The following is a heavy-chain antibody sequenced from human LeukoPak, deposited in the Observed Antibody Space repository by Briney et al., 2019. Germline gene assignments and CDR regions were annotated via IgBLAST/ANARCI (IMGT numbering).Heavy chain of an antibody. D-gene: IGHD2-2*01. Sequence: ASETLSLTCTVSGGSISSYYWSWIRQPPGKGLEWIGYIYYSGSTNYNPSLKSRVTISVDTSKNQFSLKLSSVTAADTAVYYCAGGVYSTYHYWGQGTLVTVSS. CDR1: GGSISSYY. V-gene: IGHV4-59*08. CDR2: IYYSGST. J-gene: IGHJ4*02. CDR3: AGGVYSTYHY.